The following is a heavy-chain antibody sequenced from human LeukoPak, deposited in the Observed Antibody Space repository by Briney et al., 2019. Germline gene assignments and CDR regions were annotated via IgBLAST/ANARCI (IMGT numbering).Heavy chain of an antibody. J-gene: IGHJ6*02. CDR2: IRSKAYGGTT. CDR3: TRGTSCGV. Sequence: PGRSLRLSCTASGFTFGDYATSWVRQAPGKGLEWVGFIRSKAYGGTTEYAASVKGRFTISRDDSKSIAYLQMNSLKTEDTAVYYCTRGTSCGVWGQGTTVTVSS. V-gene: IGHV3-49*04. D-gene: IGHD2-2*01. CDR1: GFTFGDYA.